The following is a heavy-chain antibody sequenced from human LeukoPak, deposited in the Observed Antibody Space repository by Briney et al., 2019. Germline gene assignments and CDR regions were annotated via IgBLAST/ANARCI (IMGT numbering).Heavy chain of an antibody. Sequence: GGSLRLSCAASGFTFSSYAMHWVRQAPGKGLEWVAVISYDGSNKYYADSVKGRFTISRDNSKNTLYLQLNSLRAEDTAVYYCARETGSAVGSTDFDYWGQGTLVTVSS. J-gene: IGHJ4*02. V-gene: IGHV3-30-3*01. CDR3: ARETGSAVGSTDFDY. D-gene: IGHD4-17*01. CDR1: GFTFSSYA. CDR2: ISYDGSNK.